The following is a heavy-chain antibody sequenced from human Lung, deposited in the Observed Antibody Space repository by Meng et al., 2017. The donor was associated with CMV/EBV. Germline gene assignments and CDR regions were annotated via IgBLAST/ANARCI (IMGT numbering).Heavy chain of an antibody. CDR1: GFTFDDYA. CDR3: AKASGYSSGWSKFDY. V-gene: IGHV3-9*01. CDR2: ISWNSGSI. Sequence: GGSXRLXCAASGFTFDDYAMHWVRQAPGKGLEWVSGISWNSGSIGYADSVKGRFTISRDNAKNSLYLQMNSLRAEDTALYYCAKASGYSSGWSKFDYWGQGTLVTVSS. D-gene: IGHD6-19*01. J-gene: IGHJ4*02.